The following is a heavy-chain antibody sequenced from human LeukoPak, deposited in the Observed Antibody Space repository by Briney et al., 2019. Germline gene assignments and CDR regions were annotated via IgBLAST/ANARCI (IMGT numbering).Heavy chain of an antibody. V-gene: IGHV3-21*04. D-gene: IGHD6-13*01. CDR1: GFTFSSYS. J-gene: IGHJ6*02. CDR2: ISSSSSYI. CDR3: ARVGAAAGTRYYYYYYGMDV. Sequence: GRSLRLSCAASGFTFSSYSMNWVRQAPGKGLEWVSSISSSSSYIYYADSVKGRFTISRDNAKNSLYLQMNSLRAEDTAVYYCARVGAAAGTRYYYYYYGMDVWGQGTTVTVSS.